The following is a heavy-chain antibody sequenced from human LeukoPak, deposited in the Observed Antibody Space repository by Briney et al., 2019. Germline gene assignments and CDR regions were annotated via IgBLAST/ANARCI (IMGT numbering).Heavy chain of an antibody. J-gene: IGHJ4*02. CDR3: VRGYCSGATCYHFDY. Sequence: NSSETLSLTCTVSGASITSYYWNWIRRPPGKGLEWIGYFYYSGSDNYNPSLKSRITISVDTSKNQFSLKLSSVTAADTAVYYCVRGYCSGATCYHFDYWGQGTLVTVSS. V-gene: IGHV4-59*01. D-gene: IGHD2-15*01. CDR2: FYYSGSD. CDR1: GASITSYY.